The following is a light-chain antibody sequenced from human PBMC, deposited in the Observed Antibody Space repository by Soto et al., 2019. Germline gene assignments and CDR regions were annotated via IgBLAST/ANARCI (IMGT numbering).Light chain of an antibody. J-gene: IGLJ1*01. Sequence: QSVLTQPPSASGTPGQRVSISCSGYSSSIGTNFVYWYQQLPGTAPKVLIHSNNQRPSGVPDRFSGSKSGTSASLAISGLRSEDEADYYCAAWDDNLSTYVFXSGTKVTV. CDR2: SNN. CDR3: AAWDDNLSTYV. CDR1: SSSIGTNF. V-gene: IGLV1-47*02.